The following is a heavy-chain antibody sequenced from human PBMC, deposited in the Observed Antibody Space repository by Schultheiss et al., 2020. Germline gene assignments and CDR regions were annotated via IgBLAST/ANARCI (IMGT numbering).Heavy chain of an antibody. V-gene: IGHV3-23*01. CDR1: GFTFSSYA. CDR2: IVGSGMST. Sequence: GESLKISCAASGFTFSSYAMSWVRQAPGKGLEWVSGIVGSGMSTYYADSVKGRFTISRDNSKNTLYLQMNSLRAEDTAVYYCASRPGGDYWGQGTLVTVSS. CDR3: ASRPGGDY. J-gene: IGHJ4*02.